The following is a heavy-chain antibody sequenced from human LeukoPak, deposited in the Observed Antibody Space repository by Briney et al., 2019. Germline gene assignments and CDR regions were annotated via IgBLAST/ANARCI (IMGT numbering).Heavy chain of an antibody. J-gene: IGHJ5*02. V-gene: IGHV1-46*01. D-gene: IGHD3-3*01. CDR3: ARGAPVRFDFSSGLTALFDP. Sequence: ASVKVSCKASGYTFTKCYVHWVRQAPGQGLEWMGIINPSGGGTNYAQKFQGRVTMTRDTSTSTVYMELSSLRSEDTAVYFCARGAPVRFDFSSGLTALFDPWGQGTLVPVSS. CDR2: INPSGGGT. CDR1: GYTFTKCY.